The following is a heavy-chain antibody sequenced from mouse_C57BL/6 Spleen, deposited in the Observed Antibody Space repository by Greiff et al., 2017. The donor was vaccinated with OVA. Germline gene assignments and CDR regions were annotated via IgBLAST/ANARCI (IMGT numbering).Heavy chain of an antibody. D-gene: IGHD1-1*01. Sequence: EVNVVESGGGLVKPGGSLKLSCAASGFTFSSYTMSWVRQTPEKRLEWVATISGGGGNTYYPDSVKGRFTISRDNAKNTLYLQMSSLRSEDTALYYCARQNYLGALDYWGQGTSVTVAS. J-gene: IGHJ4*01. CDR2: ISGGGGNT. V-gene: IGHV5-9*01. CDR3: ARQNYLGALDY. CDR1: GFTFSSYT.